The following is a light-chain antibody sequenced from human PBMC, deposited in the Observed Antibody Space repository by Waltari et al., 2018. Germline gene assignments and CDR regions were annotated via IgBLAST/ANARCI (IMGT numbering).Light chain of an antibody. CDR3: QQATSLPLT. J-gene: IGKJ4*01. CDR2: GAS. V-gene: IGKV1-12*01. Sequence: DIQMTQSPSSVSASVGDRVTITCRASQATSGWLAWYQQKPGSAPKLLIYGASSLQSGVPSRFSGSGSGTDFTLTISSLQPEEFATYYCQQATSLPLTFGGGTKVEIK. CDR1: QATSGW.